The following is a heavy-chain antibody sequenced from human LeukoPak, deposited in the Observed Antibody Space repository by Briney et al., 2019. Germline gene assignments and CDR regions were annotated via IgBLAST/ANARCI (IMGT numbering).Heavy chain of an antibody. J-gene: IGHJ5*02. V-gene: IGHV4-4*07. Sequence: PSETLSLTCTVSGGSISSYDWSWIRQPAGKGLEWIGSIYTSGSTNYNPSLKSRVTMSVDTSKNQFSLKLSSVTAADTAVYYCARDLGVSSLNWFDPWGQGTLVTVSS. CDR2: IYTSGST. CDR3: ARDLGVSSLNWFDP. CDR1: GGSISSYD.